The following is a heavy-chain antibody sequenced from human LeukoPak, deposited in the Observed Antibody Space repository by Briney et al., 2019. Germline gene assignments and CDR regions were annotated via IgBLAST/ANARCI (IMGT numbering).Heavy chain of an antibody. Sequence: SETLSLTCTVSGGSISSYYWSWIRQPPGKGLEWIGYIYYSGSTNYNPSLKSRVTISVDTSKNQFSLKLSAVTAADTAVYYCARGGTTMIVGALNWFDPWGQGTLVTVSS. D-gene: IGHD3-22*01. J-gene: IGHJ5*02. CDR3: ARGGTTMIVGALNWFDP. CDR2: IYYSGST. CDR1: GGSISSYY. V-gene: IGHV4-59*01.